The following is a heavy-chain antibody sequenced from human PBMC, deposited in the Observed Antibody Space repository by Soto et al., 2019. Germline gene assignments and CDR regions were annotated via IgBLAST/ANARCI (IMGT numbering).Heavy chain of an antibody. CDR3: AGGRILVAASSAYYGMDV. CDR1: GGHPINSA. D-gene: IGHD6-19*01. Sequence: QVHLLLQSGAEVKTPGSSLHVSCKASGGHPINSAISWVRQAPGQGLEGMGGIIPVFGIVSYEQYFQGRVTITADESTSTAEMELSSLRSEDTAVYFCAGGRILVAASSAYYGMDVWGPGTTVTVSS. V-gene: IGHV1-69*01. J-gene: IGHJ6*02. CDR2: IIPVFGIV.